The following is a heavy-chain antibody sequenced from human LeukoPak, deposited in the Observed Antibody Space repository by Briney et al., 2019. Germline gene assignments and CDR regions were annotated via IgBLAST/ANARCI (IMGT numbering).Heavy chain of an antibody. D-gene: IGHD5-12*01. CDR2: ISGSGGST. J-gene: IGHJ4*02. V-gene: IGHV3-23*01. CDR3: AKVNSGYDPFDY. CDR1: GFTFSSYW. Sequence: PGGSLRLSCAASGFTFSSYWMSWVRQAPGKGLEWVSVISGSGGSTYYADSVKGRFTISRDNSKNTLYLQMNSLRAEDTAVYYCAKVNSGYDPFDYWGQGTLVTVSS.